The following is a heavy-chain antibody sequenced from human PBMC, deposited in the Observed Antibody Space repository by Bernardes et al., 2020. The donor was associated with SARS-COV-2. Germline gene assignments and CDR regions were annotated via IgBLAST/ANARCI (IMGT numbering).Heavy chain of an antibody. J-gene: IGHJ6*02. V-gene: IGHV4-59*08. D-gene: IGHD3-3*01. CDR3: ARQDIGAIFGVVITPAGMDV. CDR2: IYYSGST. Sequence: TLSLSCTVSGGSISSYYWSWIRQPPGKGLEWIGYIYYSGSTNYNPSLKSRVTISVDTSKNQFSLKLSSVTAADTAVYYCARQDIGAIFGVVITPAGMDVWGQGTTVTVSS. CDR1: GGSISSYY.